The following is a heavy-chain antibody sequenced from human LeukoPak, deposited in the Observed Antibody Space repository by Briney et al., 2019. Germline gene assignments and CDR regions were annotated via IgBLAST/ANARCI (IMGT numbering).Heavy chain of an antibody. CDR1: GGSISSSSYY. J-gene: IGHJ4*02. CDR3: ASIADRSTNFDY. V-gene: IGHV4-39*01. D-gene: IGHD6-13*01. Sequence: SETLSLTCSVSGGSISSSSYYWGWIRQPPGKGLEWIGSIYYSGRTYDKPSLKSRATISVDTSKNQFSLKLRSVTAADTAVYYCASIADRSTNFDYWGQGTLVTVSS. CDR2: IYYSGRT.